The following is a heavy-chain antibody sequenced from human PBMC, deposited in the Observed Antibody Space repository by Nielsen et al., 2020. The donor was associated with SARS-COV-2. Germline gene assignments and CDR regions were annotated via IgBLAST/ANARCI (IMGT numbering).Heavy chain of an antibody. D-gene: IGHD6-13*01. J-gene: IGHJ6*02. V-gene: IGHV1-18*01. CDR1: GYTFTSYG. CDR3: ARWSRPAGTYDYYYGMDV. Sequence: ASVKVSCKASGYTFTSYGISWVRQAPGQGLEWMGWTSAYNGNTNYAQKLQGRVTMTTDTSTSTAYMELRSLRSDDTAVYYCARWSRPAGTYDYYYGMDVWGQGTTVTVSS. CDR2: TSAYNGNT.